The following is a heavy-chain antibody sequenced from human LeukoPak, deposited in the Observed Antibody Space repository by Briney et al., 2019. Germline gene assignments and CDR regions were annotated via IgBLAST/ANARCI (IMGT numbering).Heavy chain of an antibody. CDR2: IYYSGST. D-gene: IGHD5-12*01. Sequence: SETLSLTCTVSGGSISSYYWSWIRQPPGKGLEWIGYIYYSGSTNYNPSLKSRVTISVDTSKNQFSLRLSSVTAADTAVYYCARELIVAGHFDYWGQGTLVTVSS. V-gene: IGHV4-59*01. CDR3: ARELIVAGHFDY. J-gene: IGHJ4*02. CDR1: GGSISSYY.